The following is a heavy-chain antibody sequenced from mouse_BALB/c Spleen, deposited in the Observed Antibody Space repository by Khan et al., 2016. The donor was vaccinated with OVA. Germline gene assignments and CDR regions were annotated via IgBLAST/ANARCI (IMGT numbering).Heavy chain of an antibody. CDR1: GYSITSDYA. D-gene: IGHD2-3*01. V-gene: IGHV3-2*02. CDR2: ISSSGST. J-gene: IGHJ4*01. Sequence: EVQLQESGPGLVKPSQSLSLTCTVTGYSITSDYAWNWIRQFPGNKLEWMGYISSSGSTNYNPALKSRISITRDTSKNQFFLQLNSVTTEDTATYYCERDGSGYNDAMDYGGQGTSVTVA. CDR3: ERDGSGYNDAMDY.